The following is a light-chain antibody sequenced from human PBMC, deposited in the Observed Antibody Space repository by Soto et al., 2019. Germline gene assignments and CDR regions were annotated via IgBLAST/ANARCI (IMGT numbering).Light chain of an antibody. CDR1: QTISTM. CDR3: QQYNDYPLT. V-gene: IGKV1-5*03. CDR2: KAS. J-gene: IGKJ4*01. Sequence: DIQMTQSPSTRSASVGDRVTITCRASQTISTMLAWYQQKPGKAPKFLIYKASSLESGVPSRFGGSGSGTEFTLTISGLQPDDFAVYYCQQYNDYPLTFGGGTKVDIK.